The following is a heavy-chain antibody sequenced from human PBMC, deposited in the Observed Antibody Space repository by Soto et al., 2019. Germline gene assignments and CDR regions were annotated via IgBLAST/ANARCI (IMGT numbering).Heavy chain of an antibody. CDR3: ATEGGNWNLRYYYYYGMDV. J-gene: IGHJ6*02. CDR1: GGSISSGGYY. V-gene: IGHV4-31*03. CDR2: IYYIGST. Sequence: SETLSLTCTVSGGSISSGGYYWSWIRQHPGKGLEWIGYIYYIGSTYYNPSLKSRVTISVDTSKNQFSLKLTSVTAADTAVYYCATEGGNWNLRYYYYYGMDVWGQGTTVTVSS. D-gene: IGHD1-1*01.